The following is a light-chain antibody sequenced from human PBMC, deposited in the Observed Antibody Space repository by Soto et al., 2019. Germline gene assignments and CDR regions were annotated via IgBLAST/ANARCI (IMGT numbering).Light chain of an antibody. J-gene: IGKJ4*01. CDR2: AAS. V-gene: IGKV1-39*01. CDR1: QSISNY. Sequence: DIQMTQSPSSLSASVGDRVTITCRASQSISNYLNCYQQKPGKAPKFLIYAASNLQSGVPSRFSGSGSGTDFTLTISSLQPEDFATYYCQQSYRAPLTFGGGTKVEIK. CDR3: QQSYRAPLT.